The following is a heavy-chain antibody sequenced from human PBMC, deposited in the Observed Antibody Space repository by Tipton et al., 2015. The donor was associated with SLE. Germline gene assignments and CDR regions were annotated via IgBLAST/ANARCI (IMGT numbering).Heavy chain of an antibody. CDR2: ISGSGTTI. J-gene: IGHJ4*02. CDR1: GFTFSDYY. V-gene: IGHV3-11*01. Sequence: SLRLSCAASGFTFSDYYMSWIRQAPGKGLEWVSYISGSGTTISYADSVKGRFTISRDNVEKSLFLQMNSLRDEDTAVYYCAREKGSTSSWYSDNWGQGTLVTVSS. CDR3: AREKGSTSSWYSDN. D-gene: IGHD6-13*01.